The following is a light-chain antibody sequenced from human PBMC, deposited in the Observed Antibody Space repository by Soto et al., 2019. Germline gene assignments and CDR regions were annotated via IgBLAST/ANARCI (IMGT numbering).Light chain of an antibody. V-gene: IGKV1-39*01. CDR3: QHSYSPTWT. Sequence: DIQMTQSPSSLSASVGDRVTITCRASQGISTYLNWYQQKPGKAPKLLIYAASSLQSGVPSRFSGSESETDFTLTISSLQPEDFANYSCQHSYSPTWTFGQGTKVEIK. CDR2: AAS. CDR1: QGISTY. J-gene: IGKJ1*01.